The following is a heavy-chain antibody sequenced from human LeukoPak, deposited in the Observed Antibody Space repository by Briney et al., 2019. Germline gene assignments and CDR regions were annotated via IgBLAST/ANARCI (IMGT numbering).Heavy chain of an antibody. Sequence: GGSLGLSCAASGFTFSIYSMNWVRQAPGKGLEWVSYISSSSSTRYYADSVKGRFTISRDNAKNSPYLQMNSLRDDDTAVYYCARDRGSDYWGQGTLVTVSS. V-gene: IGHV3-48*02. CDR1: GFTFSIYS. J-gene: IGHJ4*02. CDR2: ISSSSSTR. CDR3: ARDRGSDY. D-gene: IGHD3-16*01.